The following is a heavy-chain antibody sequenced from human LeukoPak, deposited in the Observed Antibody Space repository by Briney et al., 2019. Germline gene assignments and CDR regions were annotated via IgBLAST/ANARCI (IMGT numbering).Heavy chain of an antibody. V-gene: IGHV3-74*01. J-gene: IGHJ3*02. D-gene: IGHD1-26*01. CDR1: GFTLSSNW. Sequence: GGSLRLSCAASGFTLSSNWMHWVRQAPGKGLVWVSRIYSDGSRTNYADSVKGRFTISGDNAKNTQYLQMNSLRAEDTAVYYCARSGRGGAFDIWGQGTMVTVSS. CDR3: ARSGRGGAFDI. CDR2: IYSDGSRT.